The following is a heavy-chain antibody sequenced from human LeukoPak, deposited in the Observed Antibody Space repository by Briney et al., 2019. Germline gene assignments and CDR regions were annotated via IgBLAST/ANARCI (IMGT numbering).Heavy chain of an antibody. V-gene: IGHV4-34*01. CDR2: INHSGST. Sequence: SETLSLTCAVYGGSFSGYYWSWIRQPPGKGLEWIGEINHSGSTNYNPSLKSRVTISVDTSKNQFSLKLSSVTAADTAVYYCARRGDYYYYMDDWGKGTTVTVSS. CDR3: ARRGDYYYYMDD. CDR1: GGSFSGYY. D-gene: IGHD3-10*01. J-gene: IGHJ6*03.